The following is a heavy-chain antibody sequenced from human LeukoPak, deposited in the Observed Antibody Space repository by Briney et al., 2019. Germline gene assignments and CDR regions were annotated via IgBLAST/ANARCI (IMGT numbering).Heavy chain of an antibody. CDR1: GYSISSGYY. CDR2: IYHSGST. CDR3: ARVPDYYYYYMDV. J-gene: IGHJ6*03. V-gene: IGHV4-38-2*02. Sequence: SETLSLTCSVSGYSISSGYYWGWIRQPPGKGLEWIGSIYHSGSTYYNPSLKSRVTISADTSKNQFSLKLSSVTAADTAVYYCARVPDYYYYYMDVWGKGTTVTISS.